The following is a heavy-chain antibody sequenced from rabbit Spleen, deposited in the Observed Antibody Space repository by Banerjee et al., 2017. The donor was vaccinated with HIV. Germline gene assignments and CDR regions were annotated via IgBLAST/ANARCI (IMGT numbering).Heavy chain of an antibody. CDR2: IYGGSSGST. CDR3: ARDHAYGHHGVKV. J-gene: IGHJ4*01. D-gene: IGHD5-1*01. V-gene: IGHV1S45*01. CDR1: GFTISSDYY. Sequence: QEQQVETAGSLGQPEGSLTFTCKASGFTISSDYYMCWVRQAPGKGLEWIACIYGGSSGSTYYASWAKGRFTISKTSSTSETLQMTRMTAAAPHAYFWARDHAYGHHGVKVWGPGTLVTVS.